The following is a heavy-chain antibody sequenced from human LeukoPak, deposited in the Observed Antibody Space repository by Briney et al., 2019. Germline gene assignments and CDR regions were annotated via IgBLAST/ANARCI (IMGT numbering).Heavy chain of an antibody. CDR2: IYSGDTT. CDR3: ARDPGGAKFDY. Sequence: PGGSLRLSCAVSGLAVSSSYMSWVRKAPGKGLEWVSVIYSGDTTAYADSVRGRFTISRDNSKNTLYLQLNSLRVEDTAVFYCARDPGGAKFDYWGQGSLVTVSS. D-gene: IGHD1-26*01. J-gene: IGHJ4*02. V-gene: IGHV3-53*01. CDR1: GLAVSSSY.